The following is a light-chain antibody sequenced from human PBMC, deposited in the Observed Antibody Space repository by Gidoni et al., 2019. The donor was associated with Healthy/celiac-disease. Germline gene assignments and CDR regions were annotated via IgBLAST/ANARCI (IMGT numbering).Light chain of an antibody. J-gene: IGKJ2*01. Sequence: SQSVSSYLAWYQQKPGQAPRLLIYAASNRATGIPARFSGSGSGTDFTLTISSLEPEDVAVYYCQQRSNWPPATFGQGTKLEIK. V-gene: IGKV3-11*01. CDR2: AAS. CDR1: QSVSSY. CDR3: QQRSNWPPAT.